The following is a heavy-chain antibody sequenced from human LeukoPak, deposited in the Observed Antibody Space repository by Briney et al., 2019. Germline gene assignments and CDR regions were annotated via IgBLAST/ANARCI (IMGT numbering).Heavy chain of an antibody. V-gene: IGHV3-53*01. D-gene: IGHD3-10*01. CDR3: ARQRGDY. Sequence: GGSLRLSCVASVFIVSRDFMSWVRQAPGKGLECVSLIHSGGFTEYADSVKGRFTISRDNSKNTLYLQMNNMRAEDTAVYYCARQRGDYWGQGTPVTVSS. CDR2: IHSGGFT. CDR1: VFIVSRDF. J-gene: IGHJ4*02.